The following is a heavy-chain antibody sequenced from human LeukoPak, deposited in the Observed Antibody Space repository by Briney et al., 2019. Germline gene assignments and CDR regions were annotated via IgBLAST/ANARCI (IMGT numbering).Heavy chain of an antibody. V-gene: IGHV1-2*02. CDR2: INPNSGGT. D-gene: IGHD5-18*01. Sequence: ASVKVSCKASGYTFTGYYMHWVRQAPGQGLEWMGWINPNSGGTNYAQKFQGRATMTRDTSISTAYMELSRLRSDDTAVYYCARDQAMVTEFDYWGQGTLVTVSS. CDR3: ARDQAMVTEFDY. J-gene: IGHJ4*02. CDR1: GYTFTGYY.